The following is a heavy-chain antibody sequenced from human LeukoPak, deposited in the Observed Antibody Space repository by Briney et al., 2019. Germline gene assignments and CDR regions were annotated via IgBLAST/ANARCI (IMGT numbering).Heavy chain of an antibody. D-gene: IGHD1-14*01. CDR1: GFTFRSYA. CDR3: ARDKTEGYYFDY. V-gene: IGHV3-23*01. CDR2: ISGSGGST. J-gene: IGHJ4*02. Sequence: PGGFLRLSCAASGFTFRSYAMSWVRQAPGKGLEWVSAISGSGGSTYYADSVKGRFTISRDNSKNTLYLQMNSLRAEDTAVYYCARDKTEGYYFDYWGQGTLVTVSS.